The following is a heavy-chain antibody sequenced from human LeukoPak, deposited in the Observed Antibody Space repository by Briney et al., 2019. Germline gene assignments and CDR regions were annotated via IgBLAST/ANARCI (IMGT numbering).Heavy chain of an antibody. J-gene: IGHJ6*02. Sequence: GGSLRLSCAASGFTFSNYAMSWVRQAPGKGLEWVSTFSSGGTYYADSVKGLFTISRDNSKNTLYLQMNSLRAEDTAVYYCAKDPASYSGSYSPNYDMDVWGQGTTVTVSS. V-gene: IGHV3-23*01. CDR2: FSSGGT. CDR3: AKDPASYSGSYSPNYDMDV. D-gene: IGHD1-26*01. CDR1: GFTFSNYA.